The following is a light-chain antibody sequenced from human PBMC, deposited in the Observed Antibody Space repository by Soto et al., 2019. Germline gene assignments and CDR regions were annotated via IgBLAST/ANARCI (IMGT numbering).Light chain of an antibody. Sequence: QSALTQPASVSGSPGQSITISCTGTSFDVDDYNSVSWYQQPPGKAPKLIIYEVNNRPSGVSNRFSGSNSDNTASLTISGLQAEDEADYYCSLYTTSSTPSYVFGTGPKVTVL. CDR1: SFDVDDYNS. CDR2: EVN. V-gene: IGLV2-14*01. CDR3: SLYTTSSTPSYV. J-gene: IGLJ1*01.